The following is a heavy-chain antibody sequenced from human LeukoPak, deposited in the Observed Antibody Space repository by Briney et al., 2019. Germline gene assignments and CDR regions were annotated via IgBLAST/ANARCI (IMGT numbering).Heavy chain of an antibody. D-gene: IGHD1-26*01. Sequence: GGSLRLSCAASGFTFNTYAMNWVRQAPGKGLEWVSVICGDDGNTYYADSVKGRFTISRDNSKNTLYLQMNSLRAEDTAVYYCAKRWELINPIDYWGQGTLVTVSS. V-gene: IGHV3-23*01. CDR3: AKRWELINPIDY. J-gene: IGHJ4*02. CDR2: ICGDDGNT. CDR1: GFTFNTYA.